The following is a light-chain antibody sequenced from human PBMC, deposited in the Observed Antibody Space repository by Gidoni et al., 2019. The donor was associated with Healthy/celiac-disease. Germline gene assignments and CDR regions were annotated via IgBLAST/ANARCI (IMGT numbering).Light chain of an antibody. CDR2: EVS. J-gene: IGLJ2*01. V-gene: IGLV2-8*01. CDR3: SSYAGSNNFVV. CDR1: RSDVGGYHY. Sequence: QSALTHPPPASASPGHSLTISCTGTRSDVGGYHYVPWYQQHPGNAPKLMIYEVSKRPSGVPDRCSGSKSGNTASLTVSGLQAEDEADYYCSSYAGSNNFVVFGGGTKLTVL.